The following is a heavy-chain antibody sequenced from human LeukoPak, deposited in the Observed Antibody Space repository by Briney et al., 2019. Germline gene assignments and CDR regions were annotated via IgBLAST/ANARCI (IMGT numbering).Heavy chain of an antibody. J-gene: IGHJ6*03. V-gene: IGHV3-73*01. CDR2: IRSKANSYAT. CDR3: TRPTFVFGVVPDYYYYMDV. CDR1: GFTLSGSA. D-gene: IGHD3-3*01. Sequence: GGSLRLSCAASGFTLSGSAMHWVRQASGKGLEWVGRIRSKANSYATAYAASVKSRFTISRDDSKNTAYLQMNSLKTEATAVYYCTRPTFVFGVVPDYYYYMDVWGKGTTVTVSS.